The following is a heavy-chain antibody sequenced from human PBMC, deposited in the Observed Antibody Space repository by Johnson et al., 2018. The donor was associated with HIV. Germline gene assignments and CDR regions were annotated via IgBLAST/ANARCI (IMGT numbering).Heavy chain of an antibody. D-gene: IGHD5-24*01. Sequence: VQLVESGGGLVQPGGSLRLSCAASGFTVSNNYMTWVRQAPGKGLEWVSVIFSGGSTYYADSVKGRFTISSDNSKNTLYLQMNSLRAEDTAVYYCARACRDGYTCDAFDIWGQGTMVTVSS. CDR2: IFSGGST. V-gene: IGHV3-66*01. CDR1: GFTVSNNY. J-gene: IGHJ3*02. CDR3: ARACRDGYTCDAFDI.